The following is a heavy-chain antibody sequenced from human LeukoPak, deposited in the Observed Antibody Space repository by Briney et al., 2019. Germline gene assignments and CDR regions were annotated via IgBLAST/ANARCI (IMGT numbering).Heavy chain of an antibody. CDR1: GFTFSSYA. Sequence: GGSLRLSCAASGFTFSSYAMSWVRQAPGKGLEWVSAISGSGGSTYYADSVKGRFTISRDNSKNTLYLQMNSLRAEDTAVYYCAKSLAITIFGVANRSYFDYWGQGTLVTVSS. D-gene: IGHD3-3*01. CDR2: ISGSGGST. V-gene: IGHV3-23*01. J-gene: IGHJ4*02. CDR3: AKSLAITIFGVANRSYFDY.